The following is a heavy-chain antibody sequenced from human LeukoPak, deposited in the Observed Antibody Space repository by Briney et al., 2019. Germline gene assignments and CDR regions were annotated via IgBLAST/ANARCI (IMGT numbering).Heavy chain of an antibody. J-gene: IGHJ6*02. D-gene: IGHD6-6*01. Sequence: PSETLSLTCAVYGGSFSGYYWSWIRQPPGKGLEWIGEINHSGSTNYNPSLKSRVTISVDTSKNQFSLKLSSVTAADMAVYYCARPYSSSPLYYYGMDVWGQGTTVTVSS. CDR2: INHSGST. CDR1: GGSFSGYY. V-gene: IGHV4-34*01. CDR3: ARPYSSSPLYYYGMDV.